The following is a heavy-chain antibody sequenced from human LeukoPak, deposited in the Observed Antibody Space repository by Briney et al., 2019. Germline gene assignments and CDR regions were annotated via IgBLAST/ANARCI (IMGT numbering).Heavy chain of an antibody. CDR3: ARGDCSGGSCYLFDY. V-gene: IGHV4-39*01. J-gene: IGHJ4*02. Sequence: PSETLSLTCAVYGGSFSSYYWGWIRQPPGKGLEWIGSIYYSGSTYYNPSLKSRVTISVDTSKNQFSLKLSSVTAADTAVYYCARGDCSGGSCYLFDYWGQGALVTVSS. CDR2: IYYSGST. CDR1: GGSFSSYY. D-gene: IGHD2-15*01.